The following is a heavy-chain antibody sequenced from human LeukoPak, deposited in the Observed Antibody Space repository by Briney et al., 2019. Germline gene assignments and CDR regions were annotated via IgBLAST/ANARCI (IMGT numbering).Heavy chain of an antibody. CDR3: ASPTKQDTVVDQYSGSTRHYYGMDV. CDR2: MNPKSGNT. D-gene: IGHD5-12*01. V-gene: IGHV1-8*01. Sequence: ASVKVSCKASGYTFSNYDINWVRQAPGQGLEWMGWMNPKSGNTGSAQKFQGRVTMTRSTSISTAYMELTSLRSEDTAVYYCASPTKQDTVVDQYSGSTRHYYGMDVWGQGTTVIVSS. CDR1: GYTFSNYD. J-gene: IGHJ6*02.